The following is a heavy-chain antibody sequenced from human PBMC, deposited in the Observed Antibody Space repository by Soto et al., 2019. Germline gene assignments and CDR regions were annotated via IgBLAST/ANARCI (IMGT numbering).Heavy chain of an antibody. CDR2: IWYDGSNK. V-gene: IGHV3-33*01. Sequence: QVQLVESGGGVVQPGRSLRLSCAASGFTFSSYGMHWVRQAPGKGLEWVAVIWYDGSNKYYADSVKGRFTISRDNSKNKRYLQMNSLRAEDTAVYYCARSPGIAVAKSQQRVLPLDYWGQGTLVTVSS. J-gene: IGHJ4*02. D-gene: IGHD6-19*01. CDR3: ARSPGIAVAKSQQRVLPLDY. CDR1: GFTFSSYG.